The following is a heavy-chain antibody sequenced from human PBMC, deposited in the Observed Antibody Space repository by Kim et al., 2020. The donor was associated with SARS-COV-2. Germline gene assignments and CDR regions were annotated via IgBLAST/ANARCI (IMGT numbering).Heavy chain of an antibody. V-gene: IGHV4-59*13. D-gene: IGHD5-12*01. CDR1: GGSISTYY. J-gene: IGHJ4*02. CDR3: ARARGGGYGDY. CDR2: VYFTGNT. Sequence: SETLSLTCAVSGGSISTYYWTWFRQPPGKGLEWIGYVYFTGNTNYNPSLKSRVTISLDTSRTQFSLNLTSVTAADTAVYYCARARGGGYGDYWGQGSLV.